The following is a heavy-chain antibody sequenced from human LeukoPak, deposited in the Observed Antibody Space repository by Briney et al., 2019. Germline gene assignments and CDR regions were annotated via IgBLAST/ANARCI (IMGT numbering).Heavy chain of an antibody. V-gene: IGHV3-23*01. D-gene: IGHD2-15*01. CDR3: VKACCSGGRYDP. CDR2: ISGSGGST. CDR1: GFTFSSYA. J-gene: IGHJ5*02. Sequence: PGGSLRLSCAASGFTFSSYAMSWVRQAPGKGLEWVSAISGSGGSTYYADSVKGRFTISRDNSKNTLYLQMDSLRVEDTAMYYCVKACCSGGRYDPWGQGTLVTVSS.